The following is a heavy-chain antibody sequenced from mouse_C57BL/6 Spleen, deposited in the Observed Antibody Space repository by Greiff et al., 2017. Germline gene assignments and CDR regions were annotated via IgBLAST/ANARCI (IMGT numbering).Heavy chain of an antibody. CDR1: GFNIKDYY. J-gene: IGHJ4*01. CDR3: ARWQLGRNAMDY. Sequence: EVQLQQSGAELVKPGASVKLSCTASGFNIKDYYMHWVKQRTEQGLEWIGRIDPEDGETKYAPKFPGKATITADTSSNTAYLQLSSLTSEDTAVYYCARWQLGRNAMDYWGQGTSVTVSS. D-gene: IGHD4-1*02. CDR2: IDPEDGET. V-gene: IGHV14-2*01.